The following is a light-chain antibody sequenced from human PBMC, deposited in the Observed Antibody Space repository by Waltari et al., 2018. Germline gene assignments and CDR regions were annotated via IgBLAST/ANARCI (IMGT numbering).Light chain of an antibody. CDR1: TSDVGKYNL. CDR2: DVN. V-gene: IGLV2-23*02. CDR3: CSYAGSAISV. J-gene: IGLJ3*02. Sequence: QSALTQTAAVSGSPGQSITISCTRTTSDVGKYNLVSWYQQHPGKAPTLIIYDVNKRPSGVSNRFSGSKSGNTASLTISGLQAADEAEYYCCSYAGSAISVFGGGTKLTVL.